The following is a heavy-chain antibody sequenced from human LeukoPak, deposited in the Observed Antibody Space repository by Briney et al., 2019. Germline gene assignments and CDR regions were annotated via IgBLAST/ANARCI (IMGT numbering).Heavy chain of an antibody. CDR1: GGSISSYY. CDR2: IYYSGST. J-gene: IGHJ6*03. CDR3: ARDRIPYYYNMDV. Sequence: SETLSLTCTVSGGSISSYYWSWIRQPPGKGLEWIGYIYYSGSTNYNPSLKSRVTISVDTSKNQFSLKLSSVTAADTAVYYCARDRIPYYYNMDVWGKGTTVTISS. D-gene: IGHD2-2*02. V-gene: IGHV4-59*01.